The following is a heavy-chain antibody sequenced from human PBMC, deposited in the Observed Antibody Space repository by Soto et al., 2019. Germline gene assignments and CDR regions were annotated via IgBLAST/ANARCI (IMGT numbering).Heavy chain of an antibody. J-gene: IGHJ4*02. V-gene: IGHV3-30-3*01. CDR3: AIGIAAAGTRSDY. CDR2: ISYDGSNK. CDR1: GFTFSSYA. Sequence: QVQLVESGGGVVQPGRSLRLSCAASGFTFSSYAMHWVRQAPGKGLEWVAVISYDGSNKYYADSVKGRFTISRDNSKNTLYLQMNSLRAEDTAVYYCAIGIAAAGTRSDYWGQGTLVTVSS. D-gene: IGHD6-13*01.